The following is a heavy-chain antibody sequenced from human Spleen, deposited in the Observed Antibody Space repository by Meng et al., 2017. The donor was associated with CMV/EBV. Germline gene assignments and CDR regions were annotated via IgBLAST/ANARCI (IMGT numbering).Heavy chain of an antibody. CDR2: ISGSGGST. CDR3: ASTTTYYYGSGGYPDV. Sequence: GESLKISCAASGFTFSSYAMSWVRQAPGKGLEWVSAISGSGGSTYYADSVKGRFTISRDNSKNTLYLQMNSLRAEDTAVYYCASTTTYYYGSGGYPDVWGQGTTVTVSS. V-gene: IGHV3-23*01. CDR1: GFTFSSYA. J-gene: IGHJ6*02. D-gene: IGHD3-10*01.